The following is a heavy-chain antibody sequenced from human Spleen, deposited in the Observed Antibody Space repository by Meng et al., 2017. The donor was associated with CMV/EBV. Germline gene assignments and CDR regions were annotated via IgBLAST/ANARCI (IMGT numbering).Heavy chain of an antibody. D-gene: IGHD3-3*01. V-gene: IGHV3-43*01. J-gene: IGHJ5*01. CDR1: FTLDDYT. CDR3: AKEKRPRLWSGYSNWFDS. Sequence: FTLDDYTLHWGRQAPGKGLEWISLISWDGGRKYFADSVKGRFTVSRDNTKKSLYLQMKSLRTEDTALYYCAKEKRPRLWSGYSNWFDSWGQGTLVTVSS. CDR2: ISWDGGRK.